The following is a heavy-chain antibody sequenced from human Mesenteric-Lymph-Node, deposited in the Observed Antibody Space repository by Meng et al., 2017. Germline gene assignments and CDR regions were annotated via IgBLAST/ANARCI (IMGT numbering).Heavy chain of an antibody. D-gene: IGHD6-19*01. CDR1: GFTFSSYG. Sequence: GESLKISCAASGFTFSSYGMHWVRQAPGKGLEWVAVIWYDGSNKYYADSVKGRFTISRDNSKNTLYLQMNSLRAEDTAVYYCARDPGAVAGTSYFDYWGQGTLVTVSS. CDR2: IWYDGSNK. J-gene: IGHJ4*02. V-gene: IGHV3-33*01. CDR3: ARDPGAVAGTSYFDY.